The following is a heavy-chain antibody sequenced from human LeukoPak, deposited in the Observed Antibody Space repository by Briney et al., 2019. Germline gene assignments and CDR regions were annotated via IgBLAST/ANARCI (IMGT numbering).Heavy chain of an antibody. J-gene: IGHJ4*02. CDR3: ARGGYCSGTSCYSSRSGFDY. D-gene: IGHD2-2*01. V-gene: IGHV4-61*02. Sequence: SQTLSLTCTVSGGSISSGSYYWSWIRQPAGKGLEWIGRIYTSGSTNYNPSLKSRVTISVDTSKNQFSLKLSSVTAADTAVYYCARGGYCSGTSCYSSRSGFDYWGQGTLVTVSS. CDR2: IYTSGST. CDR1: GGSISSGSYY.